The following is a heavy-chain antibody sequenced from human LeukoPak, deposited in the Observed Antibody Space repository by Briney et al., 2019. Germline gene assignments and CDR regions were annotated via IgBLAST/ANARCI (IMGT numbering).Heavy chain of an antibody. CDR3: AREVFYDSSGYYLDY. J-gene: IGHJ4*02. CDR2: ISGSGGST. D-gene: IGHD3-22*01. CDR1: GFTFSSYA. Sequence: GGSLRLSCAASGFTFSSYAMSWVRQAPGKGLEWVSAISGSGGSTYYADSVKGRFTISRDNSKNTLYLQMNSLRAEDTALYYCAREVFYDSSGYYLDYWGQGTLVTVSS. V-gene: IGHV3-23*01.